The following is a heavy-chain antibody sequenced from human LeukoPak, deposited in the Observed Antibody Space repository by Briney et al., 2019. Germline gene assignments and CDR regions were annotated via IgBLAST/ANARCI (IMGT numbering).Heavy chain of an antibody. CDR3: AKDGPPPYYYDSSGYMDV. CDR2: IWYDGSNK. Sequence: GGSLRLSCAASGFTFSSYGMHWVRQAPGKGLEWVAVIWYDGSNKYYADSVKGRFTISRDNSKNTLYLKMNSLRAEDTAVYSCAKDGPPPYYYDSSGYMDVWGKGTTVTVSS. V-gene: IGHV3-33*06. CDR1: GFTFSSYG. J-gene: IGHJ6*03. D-gene: IGHD3-22*01.